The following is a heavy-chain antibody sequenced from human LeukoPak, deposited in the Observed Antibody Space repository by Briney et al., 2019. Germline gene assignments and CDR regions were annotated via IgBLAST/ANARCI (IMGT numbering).Heavy chain of an antibody. CDR1: GGSISSGGYS. Sequence: KTSETQSLTCAVSGGSISSGGYSWSWIRQPPGKGLEWIGYIYHSGSTYYNPSLKSRVTISVDRSKNQFSLKLSSVTAADTAVYYCARGDLTGGFDAFDIWGQGTMVTVSS. J-gene: IGHJ3*02. D-gene: IGHD2-21*02. CDR3: ARGDLTGGFDAFDI. V-gene: IGHV4-30-2*01. CDR2: IYHSGST.